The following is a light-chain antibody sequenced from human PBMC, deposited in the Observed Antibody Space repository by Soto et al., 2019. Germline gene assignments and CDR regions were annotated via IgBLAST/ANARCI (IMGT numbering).Light chain of an antibody. J-gene: IGKJ1*01. CDR1: QSVSSN. CDR3: QQRLNWTTV. Sequence: ATLSFIQVSRTSHSCRASQSVSSNLAWYQQKPGQAHRLLIYDASNRATGVPARFSGSRSGTDFTLTIRDLEPADFGLYYCQQRLNWTTVFGQGTKV. V-gene: IGKV3-11*01. CDR2: DAS.